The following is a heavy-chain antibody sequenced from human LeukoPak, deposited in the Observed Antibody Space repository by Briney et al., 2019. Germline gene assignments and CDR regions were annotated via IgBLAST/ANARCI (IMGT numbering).Heavy chain of an antibody. V-gene: IGHV1-8*03. CDR3: AANLRHYDFWSGSYYYYYMDV. D-gene: IGHD3-3*01. CDR1: GYTFTSYD. J-gene: IGHJ6*03. Sequence: APVKVSCKASGYTFTSYDINWVRQAPGQGLEWMGWMNPNSGNTGYAQKFQGRVTITRNTSISTAYMELSSLRSEDTAVYYCAANLRHYDFWSGSYYYYYMDVWGKGTTVTVSS. CDR2: MNPNSGNT.